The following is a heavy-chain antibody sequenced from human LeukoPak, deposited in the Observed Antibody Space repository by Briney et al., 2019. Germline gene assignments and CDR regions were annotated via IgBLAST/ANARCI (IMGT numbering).Heavy chain of an antibody. Sequence: GGYLRLYCAATGFVFSNYAMTWVRQAPGKGLEWVSSISGSGAATYYADSVKGRFIISRDNSKNSVFLQMNRLRGEDTAVYYCANWRDIWSGYGFDSWGQGTLVTVSS. CDR1: GFVFSNYA. CDR2: ISGSGAAT. V-gene: IGHV3-23*01. D-gene: IGHD3-3*01. CDR3: ANWRDIWSGYGFDS. J-gene: IGHJ4*02.